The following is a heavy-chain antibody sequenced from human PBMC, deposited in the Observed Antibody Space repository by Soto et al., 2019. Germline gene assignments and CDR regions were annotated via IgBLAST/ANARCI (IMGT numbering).Heavy chain of an antibody. CDR3: ARPSRVGDPGPFDY. D-gene: IGHD3-16*01. Sequence: LRLSCAGSGFTFSDYYMSWIRQAPGKGLEWVSYISSSGSTIYYADSVKGRFTISRDNAKNSLYLQMNSLRAEDTAVYYCARPSRVGDPGPFDYWGQGTLVTVSS. V-gene: IGHV3-11*01. J-gene: IGHJ4*02. CDR1: GFTFSDYY. CDR2: ISSSGSTI.